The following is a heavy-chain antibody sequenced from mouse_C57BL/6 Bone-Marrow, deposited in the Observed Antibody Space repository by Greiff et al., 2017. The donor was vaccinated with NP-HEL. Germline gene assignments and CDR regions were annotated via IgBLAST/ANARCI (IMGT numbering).Heavy chain of an antibody. CDR1: GYTFTSYW. CDR2: IYPGSGST. J-gene: IGHJ4*01. Sequence: VQLQQPGAELVKPGASVKMSCKASGYTFTSYWITWVKKRPGQGLEWIGDIYPGSGSTNYNEKFKSEATLTVDTSSSTAYMQLSSLTSEDSAVYYCARSEGLLPHYYAMDYWGQGTSVTVSS. D-gene: IGHD2-3*01. V-gene: IGHV1-55*01. CDR3: ARSEGLLPHYYAMDY.